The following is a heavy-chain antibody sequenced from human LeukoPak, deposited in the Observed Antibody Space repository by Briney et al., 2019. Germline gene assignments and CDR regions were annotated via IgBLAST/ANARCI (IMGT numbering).Heavy chain of an antibody. D-gene: IGHD6-13*01. J-gene: IGHJ4*02. Sequence: KDGESLKISCKGSGYNFTHYWIAWVRQMPGKGLEWMGIIYPGDSDTRYSPSFQGQVTISADKSISTAYLQWSSLKASDTAMYYCARRAAADFDYWGQGTLVTVSS. V-gene: IGHV5-51*01. CDR3: ARRAAADFDY. CDR2: IYPGDSDT. CDR1: GYNFTHYW.